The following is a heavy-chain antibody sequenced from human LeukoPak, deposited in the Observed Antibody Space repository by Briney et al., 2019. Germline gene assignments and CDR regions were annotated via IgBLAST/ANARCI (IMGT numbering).Heavy chain of an antibody. CDR3: AKDGSAGWDWYFDL. D-gene: IGHD1-26*01. CDR1: GFTFSSYA. V-gene: IGHV3-23*01. CDR2: ISGSGGST. Sequence: GGSLRLSCAASGFTFSSYAMSWVRQAPGKGLEWVSAISGSGGSTYYAGSVKGRFTISGDNSKNTLYLQMNSLRAEDTAVYYCAKDGSAGWDWYFDLWGRGTLVTVSS. J-gene: IGHJ2*01.